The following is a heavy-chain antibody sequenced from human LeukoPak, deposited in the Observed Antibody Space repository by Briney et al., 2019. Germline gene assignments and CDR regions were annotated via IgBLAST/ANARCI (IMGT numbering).Heavy chain of an antibody. V-gene: IGHV3-21*04. J-gene: IGHJ4*02. Sequence: GGSLRLSCAASGFTFSSYSMNWVRQAPGKGLEWVSSISSSSSYIYYADSVKGRFTISRDSAKNTLYLQMNSLRAEDTGIYYCVTGHYGGYGRGQGTLVTVSS. CDR3: VTGHYGGYG. D-gene: IGHD4-17*01. CDR2: ISSSSSYI. CDR1: GFTFSSYS.